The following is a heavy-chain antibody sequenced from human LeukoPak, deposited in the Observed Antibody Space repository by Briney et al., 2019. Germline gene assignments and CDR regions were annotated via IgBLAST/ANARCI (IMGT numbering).Heavy chain of an antibody. J-gene: IGHJ4*02. D-gene: IGHD6-13*01. CDR3: ASPAVYSSSWYYFDY. CDR1: GFTFSSFG. Sequence: GRSLRLSCAASGFTFSSFGMHWVRQAPGKGLEWVAVISYDGSSKYYADSVKGRFTISRDNSKNALYLQMNSLRAEDTAVYYCASPAVYSSSWYYFDYWGQGTLVTVSS. CDR2: ISYDGSSK. V-gene: IGHV3-30*03.